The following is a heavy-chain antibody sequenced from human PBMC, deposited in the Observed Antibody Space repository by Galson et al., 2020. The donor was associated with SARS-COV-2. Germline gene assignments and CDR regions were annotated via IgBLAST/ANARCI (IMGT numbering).Heavy chain of an antibody. CDR1: GYTLTELS. V-gene: IGHV1-24*01. J-gene: IGHJ6*02. Sequence: ASVKVSCKVSGYTLTELSMHWVRQAPGKGLEWMGGFDPEDGETIYAQKLQGRVTMTEDTSTDTAYMELNSLRSEDTAVYYCASGIAVAGNLEDYYYYDGMDVWGQGTTVTVSS. CDR2: FDPEDGET. D-gene: IGHD6-19*01. CDR3: ASGIAVAGNLEDYYYYDGMDV.